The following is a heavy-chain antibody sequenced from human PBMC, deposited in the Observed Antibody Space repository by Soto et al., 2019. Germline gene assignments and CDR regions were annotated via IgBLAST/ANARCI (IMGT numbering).Heavy chain of an antibody. J-gene: IGHJ6*02. CDR2: FMPIFRTP. V-gene: IGHV1-69*12. D-gene: IGHD1-1*01. CDR3: WIAEQRVQLGGSNEYSLDV. Sequence: QVQLEQSGAAVKQPGSSVRVSCKASGGPFSHSAISWVRQAPGQGREWMGGFMPIFRTPDSAQKFQGSVTISAAESKSTACMELNGLRADDKAVYWWWIAEQRVQLGGSNEYSLDVWGQGTTVTVSS. CDR1: GGPFSHSA.